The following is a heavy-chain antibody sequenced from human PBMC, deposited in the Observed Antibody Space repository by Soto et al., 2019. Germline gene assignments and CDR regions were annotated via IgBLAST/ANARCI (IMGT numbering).Heavy chain of an antibody. Sequence: QLQLQESGSGLVKPSETLSLTCIVSNGSISSRSFYWGWIRQTPGKGLEWIGSIYYIGNTYYNTSLTNPVNISIHTSKTQFSLKMNSVTAADTAVYFCSGPDYVTKGYYFENCSQVDLVTVSS. CDR1: NGSISSRSFY. CDR2: IYYIGNT. D-gene: IGHD4-17*01. CDR3: SGPDYVTKGYYFEN. V-gene: IGHV4-39*01. J-gene: IGHJ4*02.